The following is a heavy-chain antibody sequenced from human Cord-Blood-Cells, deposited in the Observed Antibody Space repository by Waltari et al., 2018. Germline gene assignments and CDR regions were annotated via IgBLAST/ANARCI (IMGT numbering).Heavy chain of an antibody. D-gene: IGHD6-13*01. CDR1: GGSISSYS. J-gene: IGHJ4*02. V-gene: IGHV4-59*01. CDR2: IYYSGST. CDR3: AREGILEQQLDY. Sequence: QVQLQESGPGLVKPSETLSLTCTVSGGSISSYSWSWIRQPPGKGLEWIGYIYYSGSTNYNPSLKSRVTISVDTSKNQFSLKLSSVTAADTAVYYCAREGILEQQLDYWGQGTLVTVSS.